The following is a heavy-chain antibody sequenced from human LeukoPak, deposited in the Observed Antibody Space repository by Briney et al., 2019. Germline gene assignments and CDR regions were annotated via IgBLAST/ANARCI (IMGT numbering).Heavy chain of an antibody. J-gene: IGHJ6*03. D-gene: IGHD3-3*01. Sequence: GGSLRLSCVGSGFIFSSYSMNWVRQAPGKGLEWISYISSSSGTIYYADSVKGRFTISRDNAKNSLYLQMNSLRAEDTAVYYCAREGDATYYDFWSGYTVDYYYYMDVWGKGTTVTVSS. CDR2: ISSSSGTI. CDR1: GFIFSSYS. CDR3: AREGDATYYDFWSGYTVDYYYYMDV. V-gene: IGHV3-48*04.